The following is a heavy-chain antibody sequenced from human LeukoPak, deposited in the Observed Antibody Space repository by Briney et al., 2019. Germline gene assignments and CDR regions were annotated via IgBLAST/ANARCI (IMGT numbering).Heavy chain of an antibody. J-gene: IGHJ4*02. D-gene: IGHD3-10*01. CDR2: VVYGETTT. CDR3: ARDALVRGVIITMGAFDY. CDR1: GFIFSNYV. Sequence: GGSLRLSCAGSGFIFSNYVLSWVRQAPGKGLEWVSSVVYGETTTYYTSSVKGRFTISRDNSKSTLYLQMNSLRAEDTAVYYCARDALVRGVIITMGAFDYWGQGTLVTVPS. V-gene: IGHV3-23*01.